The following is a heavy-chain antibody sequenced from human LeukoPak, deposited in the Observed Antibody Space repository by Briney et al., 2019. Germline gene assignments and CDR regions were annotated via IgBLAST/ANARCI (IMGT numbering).Heavy chain of an antibody. CDR3: ASLISLGS. V-gene: IGHV4-34*01. J-gene: IGHJ4*02. Sequence: SETLSLTCAVYGGSLSGYYWSWIRQPPGKGLEWIGEINHSGSTNYNPSLKSRVTISVDTSKNQFSLKLSSVTAADTAVYYCASLISLGSWGQGTLVTVSS. CDR1: GGSLSGYY. D-gene: IGHD3-10*01. CDR2: INHSGST.